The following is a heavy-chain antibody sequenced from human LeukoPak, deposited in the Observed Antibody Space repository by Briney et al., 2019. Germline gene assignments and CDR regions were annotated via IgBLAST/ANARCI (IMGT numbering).Heavy chain of an antibody. CDR3: ARHGVPYSSSWYDY. J-gene: IGHJ4*02. D-gene: IGHD6-13*01. V-gene: IGHV4-59*08. CDR1: GGSISSYY. CDR2: IFYSGST. Sequence: PSETLSLTCTVSGGSISSYYWTWIRQPPGKGLEWIGYIFYSGSTNYNPSLKSRVTISVDTSKNQFSLKLSSVTAADTAVYYCARHGVPYSSSWYDYWGQGTLVTVSS.